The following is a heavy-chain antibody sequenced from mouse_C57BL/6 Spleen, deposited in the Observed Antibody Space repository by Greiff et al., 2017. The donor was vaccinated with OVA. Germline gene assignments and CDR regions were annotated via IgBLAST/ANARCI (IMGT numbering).Heavy chain of an antibody. V-gene: IGHV1-15*01. CDR2: IDPETGGT. Sequence: QVHVKQSGAELVRPGASVTLSCKASGYTFTDYEMHWVKQTPVHGLEWIGAIDPETGGTAYNQKFKGKAILTADKSSSTAYMELRSLTSEDSAVYYCTRGRDFDYWGQGTTLTVSS. CDR1: GYTFTDYE. J-gene: IGHJ2*01. CDR3: TRGRDFDY.